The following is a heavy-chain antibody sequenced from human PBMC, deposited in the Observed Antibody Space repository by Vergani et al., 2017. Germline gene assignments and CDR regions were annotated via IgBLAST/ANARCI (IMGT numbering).Heavy chain of an antibody. Sequence: EVQLLESGGGLVQPGGSLRLSCAASGFTFSSYAMSWVRQAPGKGLEWVSAISGSGGSTYYADSVKGRFTISRDNSKNTLYLQMNSLRAEDTAVYYCARLTYTMVRGVSWFDPWGQGTLVTVSS. CDR1: GFTFSSYA. CDR3: ARLTYTMVRGVSWFDP. CDR2: ISGSGGST. J-gene: IGHJ5*02. V-gene: IGHV3-23*01. D-gene: IGHD3-10*01.